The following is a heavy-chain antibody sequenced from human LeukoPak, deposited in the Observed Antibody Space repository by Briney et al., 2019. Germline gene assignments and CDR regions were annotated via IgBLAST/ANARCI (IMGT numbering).Heavy chain of an antibody. CDR1: GITYSSYG. D-gene: IGHD3-22*01. Sequence: ASVTVSCKASGITYSSYGISWVRQAPGQGLEWMGRIIPILGIPNYAQKFQGRVTITANKSTSTAFMELSSLRSEDTAVYYCAKDRADYYDSSGLPDFWGQGTLVTISS. CDR3: AKDRADYYDSSGLPDF. V-gene: IGHV1-69*04. J-gene: IGHJ4*02. CDR2: IIPILGIP.